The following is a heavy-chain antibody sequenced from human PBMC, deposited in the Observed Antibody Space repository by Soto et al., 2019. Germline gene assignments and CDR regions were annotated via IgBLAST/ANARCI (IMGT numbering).Heavy chain of an antibody. J-gene: IGHJ4*02. CDR3: ARRSRGAGYFDY. D-gene: IGHD1-26*01. CDR1: GGSISSYY. V-gene: IGHV4-59*08. Sequence: SETLSLTCTVSGGSISSYYWSWIRQPPGKGLEWIGYIYYSGSTNYNPSLKSRVTISVDTSKNQFSLKLSSVTAADTAVYYCARRSRGAGYFDYWGQGTLVTVSS. CDR2: IYYSGST.